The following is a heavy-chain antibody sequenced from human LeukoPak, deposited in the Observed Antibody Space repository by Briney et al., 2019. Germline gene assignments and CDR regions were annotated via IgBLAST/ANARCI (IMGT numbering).Heavy chain of an antibody. CDR3: ANTDTTWGVNSSWSGRFDY. J-gene: IGHJ4*02. D-gene: IGHD6-13*01. CDR1: GFTFSSYG. CDR2: ISYDGSNK. V-gene: IGHV3-30*18. Sequence: QPGRSLRLSCAASGFTFSSYGMHWVRQAPGKGLEWVAVISYDGSNKYYADSVKGRFTISRDNSKNTLYLQMNSPRPEDTAVYYCANTDTTWGVNSSWSGRFDYWGQGTLVTVSS.